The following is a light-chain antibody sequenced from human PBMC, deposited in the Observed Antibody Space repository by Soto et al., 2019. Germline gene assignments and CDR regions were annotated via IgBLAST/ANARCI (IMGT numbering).Light chain of an antibody. CDR1: SSDVGSYNL. Sequence: QSALTQPASVSGYPGQSITISCTGTSSDVGSYNLVSWYQQHPGKAPKLMIYEVSKRPSGVSNRFSGSKSGNTASLTISGLQAEDEADYYCCSYAGSSTLVVFGGGTKVTVL. CDR2: EVS. J-gene: IGLJ2*01. CDR3: CSYAGSSTLVV. V-gene: IGLV2-23*02.